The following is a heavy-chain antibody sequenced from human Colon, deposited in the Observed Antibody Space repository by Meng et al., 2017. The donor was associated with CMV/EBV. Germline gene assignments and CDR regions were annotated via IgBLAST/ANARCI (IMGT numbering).Heavy chain of an antibody. D-gene: IGHD2-2*01. Sequence: SCTASGLNFSDYQMNWVRQAPGKGLEWISYMSKSGSTTYYADSVKGRFTISRDNSKNTLYLQMNSLRAEDTAVYYCAKGWGSTSFYGMDVWGQGTTVTVSS. V-gene: IGHV3-48*03. CDR1: GLNFSDYQ. J-gene: IGHJ6*02. CDR3: AKGWGSTSFYGMDV. CDR2: MSKSGSTT.